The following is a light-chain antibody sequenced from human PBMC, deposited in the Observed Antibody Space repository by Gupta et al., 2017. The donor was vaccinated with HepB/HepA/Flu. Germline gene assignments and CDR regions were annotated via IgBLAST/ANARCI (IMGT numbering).Light chain of an antibody. J-gene: IGKJ4*01. CDR3: QQYGSSPLT. CDR2: GAS. Sequence: IVLTQSPGTLSLSPGERATLSCRASQSVSSSYLAWYQQIPGQAPRLLIYGASSRATGIPDRFSGSGSGTDFTLIISRLEPEDFAVYYCQQYGSSPLTCGGGTKVEIK. CDR1: QSVSSSY. V-gene: IGKV3-20*01.